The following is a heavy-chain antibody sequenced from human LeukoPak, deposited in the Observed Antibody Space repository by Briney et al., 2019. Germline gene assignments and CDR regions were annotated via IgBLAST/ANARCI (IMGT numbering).Heavy chain of an antibody. Sequence: GGSLRLSCAASGFTFDDYGMSWVRQAPGRGLEWVSYIVSSSSFIKYADSVRGRFTISRDNAKNSLYLQMNSLRDEDTAVYYCARDKWSDERAFDVWGQGTMVIVSS. V-gene: IGHV3-48*02. CDR1: GFTFDDYG. D-gene: IGHD1-26*01. CDR2: IVSSSSFI. CDR3: ARDKWSDERAFDV. J-gene: IGHJ3*01.